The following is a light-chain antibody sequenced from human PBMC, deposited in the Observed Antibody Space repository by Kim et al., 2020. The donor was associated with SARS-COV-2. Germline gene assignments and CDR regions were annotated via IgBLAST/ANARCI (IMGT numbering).Light chain of an antibody. CDR3: QVWDRSSDHWV. CDR1: NIGSKS. V-gene: IGLV3-21*04. J-gene: IGLJ3*02. CDR2: YDS. Sequence: SYELTQPPSVSVAPGKTARITCGGNNIGSKSVHWYQQKPGQAPVLVIYYDSDRPSGIPERFSGSNSGNTATLTISRVEAGDEADYYCQVWDRSSDHWVFGGGTQRTVL.